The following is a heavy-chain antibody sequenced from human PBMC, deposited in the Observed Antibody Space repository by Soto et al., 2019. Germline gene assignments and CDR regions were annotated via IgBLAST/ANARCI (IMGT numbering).Heavy chain of an antibody. D-gene: IGHD2-2*02. CDR3: ARGGGAFCTDNCYRAFDY. V-gene: IGHV3-53*01. CDR2: INENGST. CDR1: GITVSRDY. J-gene: IGHJ4*02. Sequence: EVQLVESGGGLMRPGGSLRLSCAASGITVSRDYMTWVRQAPGKGLEWVSIINENGSTYYAESVRGRCTISRDYSENTLYLQLHSLRDEDTAVYYCARGGGAFCTDNCYRAFDYWGQGALVTVSS.